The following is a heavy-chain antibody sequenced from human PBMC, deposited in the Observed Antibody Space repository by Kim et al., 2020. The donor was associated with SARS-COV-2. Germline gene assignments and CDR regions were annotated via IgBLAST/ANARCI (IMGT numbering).Heavy chain of an antibody. Sequence: GGSLRLSCAASGFTFDDYTMHWVRQAPGKGLEWVSLISWDGGSTYYADSVKGRFTISRDNSKNSLYLQMNSLRTEDTALYYCAKDIYYDFWSWGFDYWGQGTLVTVSS. CDR2: ISWDGGST. CDR3: AKDIYYDFWSWGFDY. D-gene: IGHD3-3*01. J-gene: IGHJ4*02. V-gene: IGHV3-43*01. CDR1: GFTFDDYT.